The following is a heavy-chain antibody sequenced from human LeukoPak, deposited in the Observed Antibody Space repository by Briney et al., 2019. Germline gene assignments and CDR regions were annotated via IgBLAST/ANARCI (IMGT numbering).Heavy chain of an antibody. V-gene: IGHV4-4*07. CDR3: TREGYDYVWGNYRYPHMDV. D-gene: IGHD3-16*02. CDR1: GGSISSYY. Sequence: SETLSLTCSFSGGSISSYYWSWIRQSAGKGLEWIGRIYTSGSTNYNPSLKSRVTMSVDTSKTQFSLKLRSVTAADTAVYYCTREGYDYVWGNYRYPHMDVWGKGTTVTISS. J-gene: IGHJ6*03. CDR2: IYTSGST.